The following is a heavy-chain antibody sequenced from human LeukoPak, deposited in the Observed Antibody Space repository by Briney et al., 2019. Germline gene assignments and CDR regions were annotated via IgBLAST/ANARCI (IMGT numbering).Heavy chain of an antibody. CDR3: ARRKEYVGWFDT. CDR1: GGSFSGYY. Sequence: SETLSLTCAVYGGSFSGYYWSWIRQPPKKGLEWIGDINHSGSTNYNASLQSRVTMSVDTSKNQFSLKMNSVTSADTALYYCARRKEYVGWFDTWGQGTLVTFSS. V-gene: IGHV4-34*01. CDR2: INHSGST. D-gene: IGHD6-6*01. J-gene: IGHJ5*02.